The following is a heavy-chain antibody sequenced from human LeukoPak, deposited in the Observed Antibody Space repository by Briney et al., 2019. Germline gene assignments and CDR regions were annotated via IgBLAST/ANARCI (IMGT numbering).Heavy chain of an antibody. Sequence: GGSLRLSCAASGFTFSNYAMSWVRQAPGKGLEWVSAISGSGGGTYYADSVKGRFTISRDNSKNTLYLQMNSLRAEDTAVYYCVKEPMIVVVTPGRHFDYWGQGTLVTVSS. J-gene: IGHJ4*02. V-gene: IGHV3-23*01. CDR3: VKEPMIVVVTPGRHFDY. CDR2: ISGSGGGT. D-gene: IGHD3-22*01. CDR1: GFTFSNYA.